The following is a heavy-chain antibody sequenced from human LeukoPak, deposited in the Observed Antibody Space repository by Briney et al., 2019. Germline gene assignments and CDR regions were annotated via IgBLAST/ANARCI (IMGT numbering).Heavy chain of an antibody. CDR2: ISYDGSNR. D-gene: IGHD3-22*01. Sequence: GGSLRLSCAASGFTFSSYAMHWVRQAPGKGLEWVAVISYDGSNRYYADSVKGRFTISRDNSKNTLYLQMNSLRAEDTAVYYCARGVMYYYDSSGYSDYWGQGTLVTVSS. CDR1: GFTFSSYA. V-gene: IGHV3-30*04. CDR3: ARGVMYYYDSSGYSDY. J-gene: IGHJ4*02.